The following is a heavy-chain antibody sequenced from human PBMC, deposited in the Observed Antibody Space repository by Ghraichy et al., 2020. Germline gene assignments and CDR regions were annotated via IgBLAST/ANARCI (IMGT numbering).Heavy chain of an antibody. J-gene: IGHJ5*02. CDR1: GGSFSGYY. CDR2: INHSGST. CDR3: ASYCSGGSCPNWFDP. Sequence: SETLSLTCAVYGGSFSGYYWSWIRQPPGKGLEWIGEINHSGSTNYNPSLKSRVTISVDTSKNQFSLKLSSVTAADTAVYYCASYCSGGSCPNWFDPWGQGTLVTVSS. D-gene: IGHD2-15*01. V-gene: IGHV4-34*01.